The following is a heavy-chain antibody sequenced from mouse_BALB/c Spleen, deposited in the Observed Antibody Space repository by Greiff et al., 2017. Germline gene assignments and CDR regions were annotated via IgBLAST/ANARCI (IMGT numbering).Heavy chain of an antibody. V-gene: IGHV5-4*02. CDR3: ARDRATVVATRGGFAY. D-gene: IGHD1-1*01. J-gene: IGHJ3*01. Sequence: EVNVVESGGGLVKPGGSLKLSCAASGFTFSDYYMYWVRQTPEKRLEWVATISDGGSYTYYPDSVKGRFTISRDNAKNNLYLQMSSLKSEDTAMYYCARDRATVVATRGGFAYWGQGTLVTVSA. CDR2: ISDGGSYT. CDR1: GFTFSDYY.